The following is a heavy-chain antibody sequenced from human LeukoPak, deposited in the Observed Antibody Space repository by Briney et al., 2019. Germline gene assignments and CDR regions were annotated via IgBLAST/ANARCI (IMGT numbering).Heavy chain of an antibody. CDR3: ARGSHQDYFGSMTYLFDY. V-gene: IGHV3-30*04. J-gene: IGHJ4*02. CDR2: ISHDGRNK. D-gene: IGHD3-10*01. CDR1: GFTFSSYT. Sequence: GGSLRLSCAASGFTFSSYTIHWVRQAPGKGPEWVTLISHDGRNKNYADSVKGRFTISRDNSKKTLYLEVNSLRPEDTAVYYCARGSHQDYFGSMTYLFDYWGQGILDTVSS.